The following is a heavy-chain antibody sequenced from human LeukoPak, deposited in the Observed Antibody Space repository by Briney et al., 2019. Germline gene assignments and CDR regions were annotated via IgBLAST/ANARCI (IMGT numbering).Heavy chain of an antibody. CDR1: GYTFSNYG. D-gene: IGHD5-12*01. V-gene: IGHV1-18*01. Sequence: GASVKVSCKASGYTFSNYGISWVRQAPGQGLEWMGWISSYNDNTNYAQKLQGRVTMTTDTSTSTAYMELRSLRSDDTAVYYCARIPGRLRADYYYYYMDVWGKGTTVTVSS. J-gene: IGHJ6*03. CDR2: ISSYNDNT. CDR3: ARIPGRLRADYYYYYMDV.